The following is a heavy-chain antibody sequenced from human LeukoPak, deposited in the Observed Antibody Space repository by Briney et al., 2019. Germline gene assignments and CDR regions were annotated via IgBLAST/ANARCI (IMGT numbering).Heavy chain of an antibody. D-gene: IGHD6-13*01. CDR3: ARQSETPRRGSSWFPYTYFDR. CDR2: IYFSGGT. Sequence: SETLSLTCTVSGDSISSSNCYWGWIRQPPGKGLEWIGSIYFSGGTYYNASLKSRVTILLDTSKNQFSLRLSSVTAADTAVYYCARQSETPRRGSSWFPYTYFDRWGQGALVTVSS. J-gene: IGHJ5*02. CDR1: GDSISSSNCY. V-gene: IGHV4-39*01.